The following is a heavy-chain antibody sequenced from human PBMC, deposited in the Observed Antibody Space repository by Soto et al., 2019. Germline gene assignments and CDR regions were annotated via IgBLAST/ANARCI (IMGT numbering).Heavy chain of an antibody. CDR3: AKKSRGLITVPALYYFDY. CDR1: GFTFGNYA. Sequence: EVQLLESGGGLVQPGGSLRLSCAASGFTFGNYAFSWVRQAPGKGLEWVSDISGGGAATYYPDSVTGRFTTSRDNSKNTVYLQMDILRAEDTAVYYWAKKSRGLITVPALYYFDYWGQGTRVTVSS. D-gene: IGHD1-20*01. J-gene: IGHJ4*02. CDR2: ISGGGAAT. V-gene: IGHV3-23*01.